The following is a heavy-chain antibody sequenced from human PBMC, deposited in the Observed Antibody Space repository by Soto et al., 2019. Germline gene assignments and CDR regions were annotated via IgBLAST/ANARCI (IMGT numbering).Heavy chain of an antibody. Sequence: SETLSLTCTVSGGSVSSGDYFWSWLRQSPGKRLEWIAYIYYSGSTNYTPSLKSRATISVDTSKSQVSLTLTSMTAADAALYYCARSPNYYYYGFDVWGQGTAVTVS. D-gene: IGHD3-10*01. CDR2: IYYSGST. J-gene: IGHJ6*02. CDR3: ARSPNYYYYGFDV. V-gene: IGHV4-61*08. CDR1: GGSVSSGDYF.